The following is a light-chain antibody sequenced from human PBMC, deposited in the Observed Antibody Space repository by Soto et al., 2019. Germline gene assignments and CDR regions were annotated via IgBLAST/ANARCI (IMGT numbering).Light chain of an antibody. CDR1: SSDVGGYNY. CDR2: DVS. J-gene: IGLJ2*01. CDR3: SSYASSSTLVV. V-gene: IGLV2-14*03. Sequence: QSALTQPASVSGSPGQSITISCTGTSSDVGGYNYVSWYQHHPGKAPKLMIYDVSNRPSGISNRFSGSKPGNTASLTISGLQAEDEGDYYCSSYASSSTLVVFGGGTKLTVL.